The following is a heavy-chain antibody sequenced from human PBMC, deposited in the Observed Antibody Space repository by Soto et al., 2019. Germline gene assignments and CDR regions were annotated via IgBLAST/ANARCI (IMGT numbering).Heavy chain of an antibody. V-gene: IGHV3-48*02. Sequence: GGSLRLSCAASGVTISICSMNWVCQAPGKGLEWLAYITIRTGNIVYTDSVRGRFTISADNAENSVFLQMNSLRDEDTAVYFCVRDRDLDRDMVHADLWGQGTLVTVSS. J-gene: IGHJ4*01. CDR1: GVTISICS. CDR3: VRDRDLDRDMVHADL. CDR2: ITIRTGNI. D-gene: IGHD5-18*01.